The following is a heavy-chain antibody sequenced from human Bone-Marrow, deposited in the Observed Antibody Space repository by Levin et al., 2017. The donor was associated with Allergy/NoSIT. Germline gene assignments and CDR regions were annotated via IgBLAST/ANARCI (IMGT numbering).Heavy chain of an antibody. CDR1: GFTVSSNY. D-gene: IGHD6-13*01. CDR2: IYSTGGGST. Sequence: PGGSLRLSCAASGFTVSSNYMSWVRQAPGKGLEWVSVIYSTGGGSTHYADSVKGRFTISRDNSKNMVYLQMNSLRDEDTAMYYCARDKSPYSSRSWYDAFDMWGQGTMVIVSS. CDR3: ARDKSPYSSRSWYDAFDM. J-gene: IGHJ3*02. V-gene: IGHV3-53*01.